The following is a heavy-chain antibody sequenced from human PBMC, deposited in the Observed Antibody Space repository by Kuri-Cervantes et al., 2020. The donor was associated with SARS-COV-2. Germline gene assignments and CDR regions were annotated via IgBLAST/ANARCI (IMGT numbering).Heavy chain of an antibody. CDR3: AREGAGTLYTSRYYGLDV. CDR1: GCTFSSYA. J-gene: IGHJ6*02. CDR2: IIPIFSTA. D-gene: IGHD3-10*01. V-gene: IGHV1-69*06. Sequence: SVKVCCKASGCTFSSYAISCVRQAPGQGLEWMGGIIPIFSTANYAQKYQGRVTITADKSTSTAYMELSSLRSEDTAVYYCAREGAGTLYTSRYYGLDVWGQGTTVPSP.